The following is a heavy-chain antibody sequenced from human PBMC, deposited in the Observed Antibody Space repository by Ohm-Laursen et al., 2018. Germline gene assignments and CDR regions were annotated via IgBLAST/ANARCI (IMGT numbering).Heavy chain of an antibody. J-gene: IGHJ4*02. Sequence: SETLSLTCDVSGLSISNSNWWGWIRQPPGKGLEWVGYLYYSGTTYYNPPLKSRVTMSVDTSKSQFSVKLTSVTAVDTAVYYCATSPHDIMSSKDYWGQGTLVTVSS. CDR3: ATSPHDIMSSKDY. CDR2: LYYSGTT. D-gene: IGHD3-9*01. V-gene: IGHV4-28*01. CDR1: GLSISNSNW.